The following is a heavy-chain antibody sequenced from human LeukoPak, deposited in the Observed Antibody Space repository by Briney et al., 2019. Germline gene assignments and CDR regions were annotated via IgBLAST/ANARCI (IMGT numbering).Heavy chain of an antibody. CDR1: GFTFSSYW. CDR3: ARDGIAAASDY. J-gene: IGHJ4*02. V-gene: IGHV3-74*01. CDR2: INSDGSST. D-gene: IGHD6-13*01. Sequence: PGGSLRLSCAASGFTFSSYWMHWARHAPGKGLVWVSRINSDGSSTSYADSVKGRFTISRDNAKNTLYLQMNSLRAEDTAVYYCARDGIAAASDYWGQGTLVTVSS.